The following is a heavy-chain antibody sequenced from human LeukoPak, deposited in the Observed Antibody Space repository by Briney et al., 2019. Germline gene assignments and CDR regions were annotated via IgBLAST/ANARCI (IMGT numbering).Heavy chain of an antibody. CDR3: AWLHSSFRFCYYYYGKDV. D-gene: IGHD6-6*01. CDR1: GGTFSSYT. V-gene: IGHV1-69*02. Sequence: SVKVSCKASGGTFSSYTISWVRQAPGQGLEWMGRIIPILGIANYAQKFQGRVTITADKSTSTAYMELSSLRSEDTAVYYCAWLHSSFRFCYYYYGKDVWGQGNKV. CDR2: IIPILGIA. J-gene: IGHJ6*02.